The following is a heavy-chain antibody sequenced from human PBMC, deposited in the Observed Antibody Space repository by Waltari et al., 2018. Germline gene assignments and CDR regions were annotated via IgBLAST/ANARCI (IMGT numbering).Heavy chain of an antibody. V-gene: IGHV3-23*01. CDR1: GFTFSHFA. J-gene: IGHJ4*02. Sequence: VQLLESGGDLIQPGGSLRLSCAASGFTFSHFAMTWVRQAPGKRREWVSSSSGRGGTSDYTDSGTGRFSISRDNSENTLYLHMNSLRAEDSAIYYCAKDRGSGRIYFDSWGRGTLVAVSS. CDR2: SSGRGGTS. D-gene: IGHD3-10*01. CDR3: AKDRGSGRIYFDS.